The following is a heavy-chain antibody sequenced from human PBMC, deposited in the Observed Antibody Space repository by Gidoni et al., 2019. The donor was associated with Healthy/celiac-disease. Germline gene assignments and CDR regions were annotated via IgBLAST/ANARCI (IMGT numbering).Heavy chain of an antibody. CDR1: GFTFSSYG. J-gene: IGHJ6*02. CDR3: ARRFAQGPGQHYGMDV. Sequence: QVQLVESGGGVVQPGRSLRLSCAASGFTFSSYGMHWVRQAPGKGLGWVAVIWYDGSNKYYADSVKGRFTISRDNSKNTLYLQMNSLRAEDTAVYYCARRFAQGPGQHYGMDVWGQGTTVTVSS. CDR2: IWYDGSNK. D-gene: IGHD2-21*01. V-gene: IGHV3-33*01.